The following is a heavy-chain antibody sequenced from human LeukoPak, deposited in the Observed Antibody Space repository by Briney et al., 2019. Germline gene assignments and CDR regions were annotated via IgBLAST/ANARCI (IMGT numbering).Heavy chain of an antibody. CDR3: ARTLYGSGSYSPIDY. CDR1: GYTFTGYY. J-gene: IGHJ4*02. V-gene: IGHV1-2*02. CDR2: INPNSGGT. Sequence: GASVKVSCKASGYTFTGYYMHWVRQAPGQGLEWMGWINPNSGGTNYAQKFQGRVTMTRDASISTAYMELSRLRSDDTAVYYCARTLYGSGSYSPIDYWGQGTLVTVSS. D-gene: IGHD3-10*01.